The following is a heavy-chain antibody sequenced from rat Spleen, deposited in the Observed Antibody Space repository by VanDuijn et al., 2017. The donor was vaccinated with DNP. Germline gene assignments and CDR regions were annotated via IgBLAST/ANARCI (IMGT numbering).Heavy chain of an antibody. V-gene: IGHV5-22*01. Sequence: EVQLVESGGDLMQPVRSLKVPCAAAGFIFSDYYMAWVRQAPTKGLEWVAYISYDGGTTYYGDSVKCRFTISRDNAKSTLYLQMNSLRSEDMATYYCARWSSSHWYFDFWGPGTMVTVSS. CDR3: ARWSSSHWYFDF. J-gene: IGHJ1*01. D-gene: IGHD1-2*01. CDR2: ISYDGGTT. CDR1: GFIFSDYY.